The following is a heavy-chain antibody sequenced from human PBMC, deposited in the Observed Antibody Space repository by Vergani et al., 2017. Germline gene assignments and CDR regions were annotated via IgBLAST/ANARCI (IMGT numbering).Heavy chain of an antibody. D-gene: IGHD3-16*01. CDR1: GFTFQAFA. J-gene: IGHJ2*01. CDR3: VKDNDYDADGPFDL. CDR2: IDRNYGVK. Sequence: VEAGGGLVQPGGSIRLSCTASGFTFQAFAFHWVRQVSGRGLEWVSGIDRNYGVKNGNSFEGRFSISRDNAKKAVFLQMNNLRHEDTALYFFVKDNDYDADGPFDLWGRGTLVTVSS. V-gene: IGHV3-9*01.